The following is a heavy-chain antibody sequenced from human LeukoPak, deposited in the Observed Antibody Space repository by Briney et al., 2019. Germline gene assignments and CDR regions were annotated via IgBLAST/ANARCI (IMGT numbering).Heavy chain of an antibody. J-gene: IGHJ4*02. CDR1: GFTLSSYE. Sequence: GGSLRLSCTASGFTLSSYEMSWIRQAPGKGLEWVSSITSRSSFIYYGDSVKGRFTMSRDNAKNTLYLQMNSLRAEDTAVYYCAKGGRWSDYWGQGTLVTVSS. CDR2: ITSRSSFI. CDR3: AKGGRWSDY. D-gene: IGHD4-23*01. V-gene: IGHV3-21*04.